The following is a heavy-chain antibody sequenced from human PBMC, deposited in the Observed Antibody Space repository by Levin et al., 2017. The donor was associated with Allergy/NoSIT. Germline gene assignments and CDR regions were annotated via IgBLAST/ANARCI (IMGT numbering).Heavy chain of an antibody. D-gene: IGHD1-26*01. CDR1: GGSFSDYY. V-gene: IGHV4-34*01. CDR3: ARGVKWELHRDSFDY. J-gene: IGHJ4*02. Sequence: SQTLSLTCAVYGGSFSDYYWTWIRQAPGKGLEWIGEINPSGGPNYNPSLKSRVTISEDTSKNQFFLKLTSVSAADTALYFCARGVKWELHRDSFDYWGQGGLVTVSS. CDR2: INPSGGP.